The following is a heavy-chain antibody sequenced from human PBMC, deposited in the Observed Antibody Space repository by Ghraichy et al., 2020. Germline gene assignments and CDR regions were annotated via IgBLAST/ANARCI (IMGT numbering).Heavy chain of an antibody. D-gene: IGHD6-19*01. CDR2: ITNSGDAI. V-gene: IGHV3-48*03. Sequence: GGSLRLSCTGYGFIFSNYEMNWVRQAPGKGLEWISCITNSGDAIYYADSVKGRFTISRDNTKNSLYLQMDSLRAEDTGIYYCARNGSSGLSRPYPKTVNLFEPWGPGTLVIVSS. CDR3: ARNGSSGLSRPYPKTVNLFEP. CDR1: GFIFSNYE. J-gene: IGHJ5*02.